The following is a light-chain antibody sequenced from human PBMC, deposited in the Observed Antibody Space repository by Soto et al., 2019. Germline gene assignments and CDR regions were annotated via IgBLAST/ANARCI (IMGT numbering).Light chain of an antibody. CDR2: GAS. CDR1: ENVRNNY. Sequence: EIVLTQSPGTLSLSQGGRATLSCRASENVRNNYLAWYQQKPGQAPRLLISGASKRATGIPDRFSGSGSGTDFTLTINRLEPEDFAVYYCQQYSFMWTFGQGTKVDIK. CDR3: QQYSFMWT. V-gene: IGKV3-20*01. J-gene: IGKJ1*01.